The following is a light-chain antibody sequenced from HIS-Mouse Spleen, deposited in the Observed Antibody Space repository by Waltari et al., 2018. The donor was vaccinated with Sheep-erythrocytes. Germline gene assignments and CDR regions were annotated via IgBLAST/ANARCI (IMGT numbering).Light chain of an antibody. V-gene: IGLV2-11*01. CDR2: DVS. CDR3: CSYAGSYNHV. J-gene: IGLJ1*01. Sequence: QSALTQPRPVSGSPGQSVTIPCTGTSSDVGGYNHVPWYQQHPGKAPKLMIYDVSKRPSGVPDRFSGSKSGNTASLTISGLQAEDEADYYCCSYAGSYNHVFATGTKVTVL. CDR1: SSDVGGYNH.